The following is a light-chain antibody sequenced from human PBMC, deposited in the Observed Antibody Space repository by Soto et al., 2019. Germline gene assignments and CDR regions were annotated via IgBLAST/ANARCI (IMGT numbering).Light chain of an antibody. Sequence: QSALTQPPSASGSPGQSVTISCTGTSSDVGGYNYVSWYQQHPGKAPKLMMFEVSKSPSGVPDRFSGSKFGNTASLTVSGLQAEDEADYYCASYGGNNNLLFGGGTKLTVL. CDR2: EVS. CDR1: SSDVGGYNY. J-gene: IGLJ2*01. V-gene: IGLV2-8*01. CDR3: ASYGGNNNLL.